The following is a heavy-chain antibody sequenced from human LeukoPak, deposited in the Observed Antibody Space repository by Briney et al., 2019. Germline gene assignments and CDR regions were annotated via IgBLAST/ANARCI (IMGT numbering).Heavy chain of an antibody. J-gene: IGHJ6*03. V-gene: IGHV1-2*02. CDR1: GYTFTGYY. CDR3: ARVKYSSSSVYYYYYMDV. Sequence: GASVKVSCKASGYTFTGYYMHWVRQAPGQGLECMGWINPNSGDTKYTQNFQGRVTMTRDTSLSTAYMELSRLRSDDTAVYYCARVKYSSSSVYYYYYMDVWGKGTTVTVSS. D-gene: IGHD6-6*01. CDR2: INPNSGDT.